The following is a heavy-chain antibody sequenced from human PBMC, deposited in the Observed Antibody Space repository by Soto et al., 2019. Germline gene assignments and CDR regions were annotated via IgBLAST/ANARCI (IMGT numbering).Heavy chain of an antibody. CDR2: IKSKADGGTT. V-gene: IGHV3-15*01. J-gene: IGHJ6*02. CDR3: TTDHGYCSGGSCQYYYYGMDV. D-gene: IGHD2-15*01. CDR1: GFTFSNAW. Sequence: GGSLRLSCAASGFTFSNAWMSWVRQAPGKGLEWVGRIKSKADGGTTDYAAPVKGRFTISRDDSKNTLYLQMNSLKTEDTAVYYCTTDHGYCSGGSCQYYYYGMDVWGQGNTVTVSS.